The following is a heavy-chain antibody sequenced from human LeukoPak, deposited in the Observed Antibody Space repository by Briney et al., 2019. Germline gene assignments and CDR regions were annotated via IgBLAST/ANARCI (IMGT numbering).Heavy chain of an antibody. CDR1: GFTFTSSA. Sequence: GASVKVSCKASGFTFTSSAMQWVRQARGQRLEWIGWIVVGSGNTNYARKFQERVTITRDMSTGTAYMELRSLTFDDTAVYYCARDDGGFGELRYWGQGTLVTVSS. J-gene: IGHJ4*02. CDR2: IVVGSGNT. V-gene: IGHV1-58*02. CDR3: ARDDGGFGELRY. D-gene: IGHD3-10*01.